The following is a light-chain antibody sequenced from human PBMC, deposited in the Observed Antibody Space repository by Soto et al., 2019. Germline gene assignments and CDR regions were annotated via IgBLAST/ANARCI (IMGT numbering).Light chain of an antibody. Sequence: QSVLTQPPSASGPPGQRVTISCSGSSSNIGRYTVHWYQHLPGTAPKLLISSNNQRPSGVPDRFSGSKSGTSASLAISGLLSGDEADYYCAAWDDILNVVVFGGGTKLTVL. CDR1: SSNIGRYT. CDR2: SNN. CDR3: AAWDDILNVVV. V-gene: IGLV1-44*01. J-gene: IGLJ2*01.